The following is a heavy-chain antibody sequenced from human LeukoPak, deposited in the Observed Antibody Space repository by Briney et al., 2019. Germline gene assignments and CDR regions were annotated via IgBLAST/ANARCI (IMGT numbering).Heavy chain of an antibody. J-gene: IGHJ3*02. CDR1: GFTFSSYW. CDR3: ARGGYCSGGSCYLGAFDI. V-gene: IGHV3-74*01. CDR2: INNDGSST. Sequence: GGSLRLSCAASGFTFSSYWMHWVRQAPGKGLVWVSRINNDGSSTSYADSVKGRFTISRDNAKNTLYLQMNSLRAEDTAVYYCARGGYCSGGSCYLGAFDIWGQGTMVTVSS. D-gene: IGHD2-15*01.